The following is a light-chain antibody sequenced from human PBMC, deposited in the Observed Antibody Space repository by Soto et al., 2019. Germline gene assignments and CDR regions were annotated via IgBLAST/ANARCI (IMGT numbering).Light chain of an antibody. CDR2: NSN. CDR3: AARDDSLSVHVV. V-gene: IGLV1-44*01. CDR1: SSNIGSYS. Sequence: QSALTQPPSASGTPGQRVTISCSGSSSNIGSYSVNWYQQLPGTAPKLLIYNSNQRPSGVPDRFSGSKSGTSASLAISGLQFEDEADYYCAARDDSLSVHVVFGGGTKLTVL. J-gene: IGLJ2*01.